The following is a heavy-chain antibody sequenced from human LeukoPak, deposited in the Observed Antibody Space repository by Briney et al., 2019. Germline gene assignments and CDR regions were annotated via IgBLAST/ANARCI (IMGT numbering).Heavy chain of an antibody. V-gene: IGHV1-2*02. CDR2: INPNSGGT. Sequence: ASVKVSCRASGYTFTGYYMHWVRQAPGQGLEWMGWINPNSGGTNYAQKFQGRVTMTRDTSISTAYMELSRLRSDDTAVYYCARDLGAVAGSGDFDYWGQGTLVTVSS. J-gene: IGHJ4*02. D-gene: IGHD6-19*01. CDR1: GYTFTGYY. CDR3: ARDLGAVAGSGDFDY.